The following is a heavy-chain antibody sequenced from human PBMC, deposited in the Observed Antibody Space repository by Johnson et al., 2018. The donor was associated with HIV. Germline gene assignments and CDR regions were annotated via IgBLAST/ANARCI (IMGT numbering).Heavy chain of an antibody. CDR1: GFTFSSYG. V-gene: IGHV3-30*18. CDR2: ISYDGSNN. J-gene: IGHJ3*02. Sequence: QVQLVESGGGVVQPGRSLRLSCAASGFTFSSYGMHWVRQAPGQGLEWVAVISYDGSNNYYADYVKGRVTISRDNSKNPLYLQMNSLRAEDTAVYYCAKDFGIVGVKSAFDIWGQGTMVTVSS. D-gene: IGHD3-22*01. CDR3: AKDFGIVGVKSAFDI.